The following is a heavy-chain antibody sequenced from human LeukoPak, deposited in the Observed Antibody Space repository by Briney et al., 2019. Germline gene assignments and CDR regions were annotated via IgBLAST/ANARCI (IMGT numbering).Heavy chain of an antibody. CDR2: ISYDGSNK. CDR1: GFTFRSCG. J-gene: IGHJ4*02. V-gene: IGHV3-30*18. D-gene: IGHD3-16*01. CDR3: AKDGEGDYFDY. Sequence: AGSLRLSCAVSGFTFRSCGMHWVRQAPGKGLEWVAVISYDGSNKYYADSVKGRFTISRDNSKNTMYLQMNSLRAEDTAVYYCAKDGEGDYFDYWGQGTLVTVSS.